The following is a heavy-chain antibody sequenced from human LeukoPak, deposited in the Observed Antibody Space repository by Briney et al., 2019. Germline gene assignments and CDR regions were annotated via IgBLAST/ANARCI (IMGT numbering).Heavy chain of an antibody. Sequence: SVKVSCKASGFTFTSPAMQWVRQARGQRLEWIGWIVVGSGNTNYAQKFQERVTITRDMSTSTAYMELSSLRSEDTAVYYCAADLDYGDYVNPWGQGTLVTVSS. CDR2: IVVGSGNT. V-gene: IGHV1-58*02. D-gene: IGHD4-17*01. J-gene: IGHJ5*02. CDR3: AADLDYGDYVNP. CDR1: GFTFTSPA.